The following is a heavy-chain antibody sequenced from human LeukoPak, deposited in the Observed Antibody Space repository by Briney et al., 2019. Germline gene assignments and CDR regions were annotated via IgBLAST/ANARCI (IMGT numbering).Heavy chain of an antibody. J-gene: IGHJ6*03. CDR1: GGSISSGGYY. Sequence: SETLSLTCTVSGGSISSGGYYWSWIRQHPGKGLEWIVYIYYSGSTYYNPSIKSRATISVDTTKNHFSLKRSSVTAADTAVYYCARGAIFGVRKYYYYMDVCGKGTTVTVSS. CDR2: IYYSGST. V-gene: IGHV4-31*03. D-gene: IGHD3-3*01. CDR3: ARGAIFGVRKYYYYMDV.